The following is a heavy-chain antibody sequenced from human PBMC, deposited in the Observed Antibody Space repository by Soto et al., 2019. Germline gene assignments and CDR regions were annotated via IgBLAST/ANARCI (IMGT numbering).Heavy chain of an antibody. CDR1: GFTVSSNY. D-gene: IGHD5-12*01. V-gene: IGHV3-66*01. J-gene: IGHJ3*02. CDR3: ARDVRGGNIGATFRTFGAFDI. Sequence: GGSLRLSCAASGFTVSSNYMSWVRQAPGKGLEWVSVIYSGGSTYYADSVKGRFTISRDNSKNTLYLQMNSLRAEDTAVYYCARDVRGGNIGATFRTFGAFDIWGQGTMVTVSS. CDR2: IYSGGST.